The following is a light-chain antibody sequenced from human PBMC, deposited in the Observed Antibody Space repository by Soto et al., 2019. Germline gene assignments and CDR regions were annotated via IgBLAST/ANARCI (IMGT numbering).Light chain of an antibody. J-gene: IGLJ1*01. CDR3: KSYAGSNSYV. CDR1: QNDIGVYDF. CDR2: EVV. Sequence: QSALTPLPSASASTVQSVTISCTGTQNDIGVYDFVSWYQPVPGKAPRLISYEVVQRPSGVPDRFSGSKSGSTASLTVSGLQAADEADYFCKSYAGSNSYVFGSGTKVTVL. V-gene: IGLV2-8*01.